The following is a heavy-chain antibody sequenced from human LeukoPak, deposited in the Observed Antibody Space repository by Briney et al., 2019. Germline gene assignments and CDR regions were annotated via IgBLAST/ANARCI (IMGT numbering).Heavy chain of an antibody. CDR3: ARLRRSIQYYYYYYYMDV. V-gene: IGHV4-59*12. CDR1: GGSINNYY. Sequence: PSETLSLTCAVSGGSINNYYWSWIRQPPGKGLEWIGYIFYTGSTNYNPSLKSRVTISVDTSKNQFSLKLSSVTAADTAVYYCARLRRSIQYYYYYYYMDVWGKGTTVTISS. D-gene: IGHD6-6*01. CDR2: IFYTGST. J-gene: IGHJ6*03.